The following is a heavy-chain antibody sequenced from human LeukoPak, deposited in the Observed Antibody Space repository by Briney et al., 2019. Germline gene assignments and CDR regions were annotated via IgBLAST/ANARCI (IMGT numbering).Heavy chain of an antibody. CDR2: IYYSGST. CDR3: ARYGGDSDWYFDL. Sequence: SETLSLTCSVSGGSISSYYWSWIRQPPGKGLEWIGYIYYSGSTNYNPSLKSRVTMSIDTSKNQFSLKLSSVTAVDTAVYFCARYGGDSDWYFDLWGRGTLVTVSS. D-gene: IGHD4-23*01. J-gene: IGHJ2*01. CDR1: GGSISSYY. V-gene: IGHV4-59*12.